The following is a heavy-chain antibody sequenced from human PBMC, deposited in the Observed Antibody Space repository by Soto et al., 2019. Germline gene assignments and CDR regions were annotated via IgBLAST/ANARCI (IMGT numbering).Heavy chain of an antibody. CDR3: ATIDNYDSSGYYYDFDY. Sequence: VGSLSLSCAASGFTFSSYAMSWVRQAPGKGLEWVSAISGSGGSTYYADSVKGRFTISRDNSKNTLYLQMNSLRAEDTAVYYCATIDNYDSSGYYYDFDYWGQGTLVTVSS. V-gene: IGHV3-23*01. D-gene: IGHD3-22*01. CDR1: GFTFSSYA. CDR2: ISGSGGST. J-gene: IGHJ4*02.